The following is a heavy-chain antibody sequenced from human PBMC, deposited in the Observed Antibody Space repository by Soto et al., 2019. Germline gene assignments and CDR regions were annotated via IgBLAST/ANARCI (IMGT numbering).Heavy chain of an antibody. CDR1: AFTLSKFV. Sequence: QVQVVECGGGVVQPGKSLRLACAASAFTLSKFVMHWVRQAPGRGLEWVAVTSNDGSNTFYADSVKGRFTISRDNSKNTVYLQMNSLRTEDTAVYYCARGNLDVWGQGTTVTVSS. CDR3: ARGNLDV. J-gene: IGHJ6*02. V-gene: IGHV3-30-3*01. D-gene: IGHD1-7*01. CDR2: TSNDGSNT.